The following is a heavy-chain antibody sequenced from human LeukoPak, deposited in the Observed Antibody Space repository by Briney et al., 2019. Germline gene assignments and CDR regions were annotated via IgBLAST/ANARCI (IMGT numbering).Heavy chain of an antibody. J-gene: IGHJ6*03. CDR2: INAYNGNT. Sequence: ASVKVSCKASGYTFTSYIISWVRQAPGQGLEWMGWINAYNGNTDYAQRVQGRGTMTTDTSTSTAYMELRSLRSDDTAVYYCARDRHIAAAVYYYYMDVWGKGTPVTVSS. V-gene: IGHV1-18*01. CDR3: ARDRHIAAAVYYYYMDV. D-gene: IGHD6-13*01. CDR1: GYTFTSYI.